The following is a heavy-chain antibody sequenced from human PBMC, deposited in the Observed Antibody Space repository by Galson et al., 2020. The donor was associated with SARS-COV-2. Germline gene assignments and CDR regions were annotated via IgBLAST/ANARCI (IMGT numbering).Heavy chain of an antibody. Sequence: QLGEYPKIHFPASGFTLSSYGMHWVRQAPDKGLEWAAVIWYDGSNKYYADSVKGRFTISRDNSKNTLYLQMNSLRAEDTAVYYCARGVLVYSSSWEGYYFDYWGLGTLVTVSS. CDR1: GFTLSSYG. J-gene: IGHJ4*02. V-gene: IGHV3-33*01. CDR2: IWYDGSNK. CDR3: ARGVLVYSSSWEGYYFDY. D-gene: IGHD6-13*01.